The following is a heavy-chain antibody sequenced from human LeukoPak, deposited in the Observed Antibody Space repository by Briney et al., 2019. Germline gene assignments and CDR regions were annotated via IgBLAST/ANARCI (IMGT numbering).Heavy chain of an antibody. J-gene: IGHJ4*02. V-gene: IGHV3-23*01. CDR1: GFTFSAYA. CDR3: AKMYYDSSGHFDY. CDR2: SSGSGGTT. Sequence: GGSLRLSCEASGFTFSAYAMTWVRQAPGKGLEWVSASSGSGGTTYYADSVKGRFTISRDNSKNTLYLQMNSLRAEDTAVYYCAKMYYDSSGHFDYWGQGTLVTVSS. D-gene: IGHD3-22*01.